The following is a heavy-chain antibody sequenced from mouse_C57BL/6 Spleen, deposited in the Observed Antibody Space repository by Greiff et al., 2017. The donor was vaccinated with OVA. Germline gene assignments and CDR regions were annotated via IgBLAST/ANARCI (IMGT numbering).Heavy chain of an antibody. D-gene: IGHD1-1*01. Sequence: QVQLQQPGAELVKPGASVKLSCKASGYTFTSYWMQWVKQRPGQGLEWIGEIDPSDSYTNYNQKFKGKATLTVDTSSSTAYMQLSSLTSEDSAVYYCARGATVVASAYWGQGTTLTVSS. V-gene: IGHV1-50*01. J-gene: IGHJ2*01. CDR3: ARGATVVASAY. CDR1: GYTFTSYW. CDR2: IDPSDSYT.